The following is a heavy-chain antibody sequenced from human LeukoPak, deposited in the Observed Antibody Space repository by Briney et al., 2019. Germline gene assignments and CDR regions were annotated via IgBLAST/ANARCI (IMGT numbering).Heavy chain of an antibody. CDR1: GYTFSSYA. V-gene: IGHV3-23*01. J-gene: IGHJ4*02. Sequence: GGSLRLSCAAPGYTFSSYAMSWVRQAPGKGVEWVSAISGSGGSTYYADSVKGRFTISRDNSKNTLYLQMNSLRAEDTAVYYCAKGTEWWNDYFDYWGQGTLVTVSS. CDR2: ISGSGGST. CDR3: AKGTEWWNDYFDY. D-gene: IGHD2-15*01.